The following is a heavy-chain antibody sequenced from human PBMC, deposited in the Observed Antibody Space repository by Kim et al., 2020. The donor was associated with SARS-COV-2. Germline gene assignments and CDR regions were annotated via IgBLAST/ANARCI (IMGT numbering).Heavy chain of an antibody. Sequence: ASVKVSCKASGYTFTSYYMHWVRQAPGQGLEWMGIINPSGGSTSYAQKFQGRVTMTRDTSTSTVYMELSSLRSEDTAVYYCARWAPQEFYDILTPAPFYYLDYWGQGTLVTVSS. CDR2: INPSGGST. V-gene: IGHV1-46*01. CDR1: GYTFTSYY. D-gene: IGHD3-9*01. J-gene: IGHJ4*02. CDR3: ARWAPQEFYDILTPAPFYYLDY.